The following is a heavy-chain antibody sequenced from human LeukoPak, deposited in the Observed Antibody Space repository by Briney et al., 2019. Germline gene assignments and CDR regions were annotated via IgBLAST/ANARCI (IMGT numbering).Heavy chain of an antibody. CDR2: ISGSGGST. CDR1: GFTFSSYA. V-gene: IGHV3-23*01. Sequence: GGSLRLSCAASGFTFSSYAMSWVRQAPGKGLERVSSISGSGGSTYYADSVKGRFTISRDNSKNTLYLQMNSLRAEDTAVYYCAKDRRYYDSSGYPYYFDYWGQGTLVTVSS. J-gene: IGHJ4*02. CDR3: AKDRRYYDSSGYPYYFDY. D-gene: IGHD3-22*01.